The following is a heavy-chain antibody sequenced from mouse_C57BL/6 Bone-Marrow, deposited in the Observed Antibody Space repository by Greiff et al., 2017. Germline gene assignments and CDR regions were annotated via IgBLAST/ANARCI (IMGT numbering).Heavy chain of an antibody. Sequence: EVKLMESGEGLVKPGGSLKLSCAASGFTFSSYAMSWFRQTPEKRLEWVAYISSGGDYIYYADTVKGRFTISRDNARNTLYLQMSSLKSEDTAMYYCTRDERLRRLYAMDYWGQGTSVTVSS. J-gene: IGHJ4*01. CDR2: ISSGGDYI. CDR1: GFTFSSYA. D-gene: IGHD2-4*01. CDR3: TRDERLRRLYAMDY. V-gene: IGHV5-9-1*02.